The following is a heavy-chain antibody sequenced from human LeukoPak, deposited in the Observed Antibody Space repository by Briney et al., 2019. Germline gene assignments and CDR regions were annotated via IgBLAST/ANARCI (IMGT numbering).Heavy chain of an antibody. Sequence: PGGSLRLSCAASGFTFSSYSMNWVRQAPGKGLEWVSYISSSSSTIYYADSVKGRFTISRDNAKSSLYLQMNSLRAEDTAVYYCARDSAAALFDYWGQGTLVTVSS. CDR2: ISSSSSTI. CDR1: GFTFSSYS. J-gene: IGHJ4*02. D-gene: IGHD6-13*01. V-gene: IGHV3-48*04. CDR3: ARDSAAALFDY.